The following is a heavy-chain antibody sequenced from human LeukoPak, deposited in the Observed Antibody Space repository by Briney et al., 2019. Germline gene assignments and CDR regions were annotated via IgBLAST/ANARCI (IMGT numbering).Heavy chain of an antibody. Sequence: GGSLRLSCAASGLTFSSSWMTWVRQAPGKGLEWVANIKEDASETNYVGSAIGRFAISRDNAKNSLYLQMNSLRVVDTAVYYCTRGSPLDYWGQGTLVTVSS. V-gene: IGHV3-7*01. J-gene: IGHJ4*02. CDR2: IKEDASET. D-gene: IGHD1-26*01. CDR3: TRGSPLDY. CDR1: GLTFSSSW.